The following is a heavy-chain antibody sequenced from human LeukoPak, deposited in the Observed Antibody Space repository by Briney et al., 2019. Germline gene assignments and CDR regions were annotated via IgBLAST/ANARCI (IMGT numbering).Heavy chain of an antibody. J-gene: IGHJ4*02. V-gene: IGHV3-53*01. CDR3: TREKGRGVISPYFDS. CDR2: IYSDGST. Sequence: GGSLRLSWAASGLTVRNNFMSWVRQAPGKGLEWVSVIYSDGSTYYEDSVKGRFTISRDTSKNTLSLQMYSLRAEDTAVYYCTREKGRGVISPYFDSWGQGTLVTVSS. CDR1: GLTVRNNF. D-gene: IGHD3-10*01.